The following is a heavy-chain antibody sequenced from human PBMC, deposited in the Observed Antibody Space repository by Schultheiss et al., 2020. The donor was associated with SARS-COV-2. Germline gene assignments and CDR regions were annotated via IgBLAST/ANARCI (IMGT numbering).Heavy chain of an antibody. Sequence: GGSLRLSCAASGFTFSSYGMHWVRQAPGKGLEWVAVIWYDGSNKYYADSVKGRFTISRDNSKNTLYLQMNSLRAEDTALYYCAKETIAARFLDYWGQGTLVTVSS. CDR1: GFTFSSYG. D-gene: IGHD6-6*01. CDR3: AKETIAARFLDY. J-gene: IGHJ4*02. CDR2: IWYDGSNK. V-gene: IGHV3-30*02.